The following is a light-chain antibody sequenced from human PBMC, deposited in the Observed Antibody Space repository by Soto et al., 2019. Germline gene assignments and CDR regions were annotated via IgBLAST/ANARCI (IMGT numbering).Light chain of an antibody. CDR1: SSDVGSYNL. CDR2: EGS. V-gene: IGLV2-23*01. Sequence: QSALTQPASVSGSPGQSVTISCTGTSSDVGSYNLVSWYQQLPGKATKLMIYEGSKRPSGVSNRFSGSKSGTTASLTIAGLQAEDEDDYYCSSYASSSTWVFGGGTKLTVL. CDR3: SSYASSSTWV. J-gene: IGLJ3*02.